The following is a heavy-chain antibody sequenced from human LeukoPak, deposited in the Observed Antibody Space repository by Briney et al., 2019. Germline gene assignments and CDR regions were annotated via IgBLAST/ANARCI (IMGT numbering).Heavy chain of an antibody. CDR3: ARDRRLQLEFFEY. J-gene: IGHJ4*02. CDR2: ISASRGIT. V-gene: IGHV3-48*01. D-gene: IGHD5-24*01. Sequence: KSGGSLRLSCAASGFNYSSYTMNWVRQAPGTGLEWLSYISASRGITYYADSVKGRFNISRDDYRNMLHLQMDSLRPEDTAVYYCARDRRLQLEFFEYWGQGILVTVTS. CDR1: GFNYSSYT.